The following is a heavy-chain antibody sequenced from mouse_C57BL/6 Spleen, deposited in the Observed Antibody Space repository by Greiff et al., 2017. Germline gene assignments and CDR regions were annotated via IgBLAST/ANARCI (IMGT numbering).Heavy chain of an antibody. CDR2: IDPETGGT. D-gene: IGHD1-1*01. CDR1: GYTFTDYE. J-gene: IGHJ2*01. CDR3: ARDYYGSLFDY. Sequence: VKLVESGAELVRPGASVTLSCKASGYTFTDYEMHWVKQTPVHGLEWIGAIDPETGGTAYNQKFKGKAILTVDKSSSTAYMQLSSLTSEDSAVYYCARDYYGSLFDYWGQGTTLTVSS. V-gene: IGHV1-15*01.